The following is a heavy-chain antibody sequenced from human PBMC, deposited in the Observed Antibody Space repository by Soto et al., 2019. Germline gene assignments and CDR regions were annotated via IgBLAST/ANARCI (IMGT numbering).Heavy chain of an antibody. J-gene: IGHJ4*02. D-gene: IGHD3-16*01. CDR3: AKAYFVWSSEQPYYFDY. V-gene: IGHV3-23*01. Sequence: EVQLLDSGGGLVQPGGSLRLSCAASGFTFSNYAMTWVRQGPGKGLEWVSGISGSGGRSYYADSVKGRFTISRDNSKRTLYLQMNGLRAEDTAVYYCAKAYFVWSSEQPYYFDYWGQGTLVTVSS. CDR2: ISGSGGRS. CDR1: GFTFSNYA.